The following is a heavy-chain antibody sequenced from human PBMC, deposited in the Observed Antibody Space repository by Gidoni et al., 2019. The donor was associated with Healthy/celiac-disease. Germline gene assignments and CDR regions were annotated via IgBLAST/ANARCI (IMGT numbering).Heavy chain of an antibody. D-gene: IGHD3-10*01. CDR3: ARDRLQGVVYNWFDP. CDR2: ISSSSSYI. V-gene: IGHV3-21*01. CDR1: GFTFSSYS. J-gene: IGHJ5*02. Sequence: EVQLVESGGGLVKPGGSLRLDCAASGFTFSSYSMNGVRQAPGKGLEWVSSISSSSSYIYYADSVKGRFTISRDNAKNSLYLQMNSLRAEDTAVYYCARDRLQGVVYNWFDPWGQGTLVTVSS.